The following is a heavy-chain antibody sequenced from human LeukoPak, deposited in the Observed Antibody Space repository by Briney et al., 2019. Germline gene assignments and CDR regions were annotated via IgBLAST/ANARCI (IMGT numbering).Heavy chain of an antibody. CDR3: ARDSGSGWFYEAFDI. D-gene: IGHD6-19*01. J-gene: IGHJ3*02. CDR1: GGSISSGGYP. Sequence: SQTLSLTCAVSGGSISSGGYPWSWIRQPPGKGLEWIGYIYHSGSTYYNPSLKSRVTISVDRSKNQFSLKLSSVTAADTAVYYCARDSGSGWFYEAFDIWGQGTIVIVSS. CDR2: IYHSGST. V-gene: IGHV4-30-2*01.